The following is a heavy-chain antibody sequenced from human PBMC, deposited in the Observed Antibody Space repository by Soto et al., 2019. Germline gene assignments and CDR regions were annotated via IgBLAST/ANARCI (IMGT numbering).Heavy chain of an antibody. CDR3: ARTHWQPDYLEGFDF. CDR2: ISADSGEA. J-gene: IGHJ4*02. V-gene: IGHV1-18*01. CDR1: GYTFRSYG. D-gene: IGHD1-1*01. Sequence: ASVKVSCKASGYTFRSYGVTWVRQAPGQGLEWLGWISADSGEATYAESLKDRLTFTADASATTAFMELKSLRSDDTAIYFCARTHWQPDYLEGFDFWGQGTPVTVSS.